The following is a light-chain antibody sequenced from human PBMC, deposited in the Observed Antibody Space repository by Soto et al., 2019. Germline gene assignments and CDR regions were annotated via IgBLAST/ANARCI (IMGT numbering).Light chain of an antibody. Sequence: EIVLTQSPSTLSLSPGERATLSGRASQSVSSSYLAWYQQKPGQAPRLLIYGASSRATGIPDRFSGSGSGTDFTLTISRLEPVDFAVYYCQQYGSSLLTFGGGTKVEIK. CDR3: QQYGSSLLT. J-gene: IGKJ4*01. V-gene: IGKV3-20*01. CDR2: GAS. CDR1: QSVSSSY.